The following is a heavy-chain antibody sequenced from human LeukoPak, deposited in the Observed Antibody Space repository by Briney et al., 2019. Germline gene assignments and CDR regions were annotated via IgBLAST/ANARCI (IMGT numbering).Heavy chain of an antibody. Sequence: GGSLRLSCAASGFTFSNAWMTWVRQAPGKGLEWVGRIKSKTDGGTTDYAALVKGRFTISRDDSKNTLYLQLNSLKTEDTAVYYCTRGGWLRYYFDYWGQGTLVTVSS. CDR3: TRGGWLRYYFDY. V-gene: IGHV3-15*01. D-gene: IGHD5-24*01. CDR2: IKSKTDGGTT. J-gene: IGHJ4*02. CDR1: GFTFSNAW.